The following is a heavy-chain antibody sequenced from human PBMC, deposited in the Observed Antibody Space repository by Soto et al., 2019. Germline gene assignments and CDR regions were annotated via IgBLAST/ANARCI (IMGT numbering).Heavy chain of an antibody. D-gene: IGHD3-3*01. CDR1: GYTFTDHY. Sequence: QVQLVQSGAEVKKPGASVKVSCRASGYTFTDHYIHWVRQAPGQGLEWMGMINPSGGFTSYAQKFQGRLTMTGDTSTSTVYMDLSSLRPDDTAVYFCARGSEYYRGSGYYRGAFDIWGQGTMVTVSS. CDR3: ARGSEYYRGSGYYRGAFDI. V-gene: IGHV1-46*01. J-gene: IGHJ3*02. CDR2: INPSGGFT.